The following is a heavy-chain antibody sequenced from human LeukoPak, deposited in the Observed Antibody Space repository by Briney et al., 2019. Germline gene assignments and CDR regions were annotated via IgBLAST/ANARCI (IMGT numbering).Heavy chain of an antibody. CDR1: GFTLSNAW. D-gene: IGHD3-9*01. Sequence: GGSLRLSCAASGFTLSNAWMSWVRQAPEKGLEWVGRSYSKTDGGTTIYAAPVKGRFTSSRDDSANTLYLQMNSLKTEDTAIYYCTIESILIWDWGQGNLVTVSS. V-gene: IGHV3-15*01. CDR3: TIESILIWD. J-gene: IGHJ4*02. CDR2: SYSKTDGGTT.